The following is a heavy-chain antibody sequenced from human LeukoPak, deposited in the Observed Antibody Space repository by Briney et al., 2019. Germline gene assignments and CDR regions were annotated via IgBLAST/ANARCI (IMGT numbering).Heavy chain of an antibody. Sequence: SVKVSCKASGGTFSSYAISWVRQAPGQGLEWMGRIIPILGIANYAQKFQGRVTITADKSTSTAYMELSSLRSEDTAVYYCAGGYDILIKDAFDIWGQGTMVTVSS. D-gene: IGHD3-9*01. CDR2: IIPILGIA. V-gene: IGHV1-69*04. CDR1: GGTFSSYA. J-gene: IGHJ3*02. CDR3: AGGYDILIKDAFDI.